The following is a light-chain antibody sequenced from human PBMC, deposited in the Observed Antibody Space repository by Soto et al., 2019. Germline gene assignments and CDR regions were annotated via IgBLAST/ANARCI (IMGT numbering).Light chain of an antibody. V-gene: IGKV3-11*01. CDR2: DAS. J-gene: IGKJ3*01. Sequence: EIVLTQSPATLSLSPGERATLSCRASQSVGSCLAWYQQKSGQAPRLLIYDASNRAPGIPARFSGSGSGTDFTLTISSLEPEDFAVYYCQHRNNWLGTFGPGTKVDIK. CDR3: QHRNNWLGT. CDR1: QSVGSC.